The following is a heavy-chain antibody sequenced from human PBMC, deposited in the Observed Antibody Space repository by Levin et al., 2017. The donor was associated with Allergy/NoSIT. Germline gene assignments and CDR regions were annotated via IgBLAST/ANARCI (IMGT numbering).Heavy chain of an antibody. J-gene: IGHJ3*02. CDR2: IYPGDSDT. D-gene: IGHD3-16*02. CDR1: GYSFTSYW. CDR3: ARQPPLEVRELSLRHAFDI. V-gene: IGHV5-51*01. Sequence: ASVKVSCKGSGYSFTSYWIAWVRQMPGKGLEWMGIIYPGDSDTRYSPSFQGQVTISADKSISTAYLQWSSLKASDTAMYYCARQPPLEVRELSLRHAFDIWGQGTMVTVSS.